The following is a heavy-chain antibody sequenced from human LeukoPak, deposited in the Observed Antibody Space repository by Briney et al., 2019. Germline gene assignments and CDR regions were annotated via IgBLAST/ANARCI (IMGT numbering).Heavy chain of an antibody. V-gene: IGHV4-59*01. Sequence: PSETLSLTCTVSGGSISSYYWSWIRQPPGKGLEWIGDIYYSGSTNYNPSLKSRVTISVDTSKNQFSLKLSSVTAADTAVYYCARNRYYYDSSGYSFRWFDPWGQGTLVTVSS. J-gene: IGHJ5*02. CDR1: GGSISSYY. CDR2: IYYSGST. CDR3: ARNRYYYDSSGYSFRWFDP. D-gene: IGHD3-22*01.